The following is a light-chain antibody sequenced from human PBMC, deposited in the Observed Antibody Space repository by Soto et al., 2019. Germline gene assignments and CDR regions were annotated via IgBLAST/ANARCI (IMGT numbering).Light chain of an antibody. V-gene: IGLV2-23*03. J-gene: IGLJ3*02. Sequence: QSALTQPASVSGSPGQSITISCTGSSSDVGTYNLVSWYQHHPGKAPKLMIYEGSERPSGVSNRFSGSKSGNTASLTISGLQAEDEADYYCCSYAGSSTFVVFGAGTQLTVL. CDR2: EGS. CDR3: CSYAGSSTFVV. CDR1: SSDVGTYNL.